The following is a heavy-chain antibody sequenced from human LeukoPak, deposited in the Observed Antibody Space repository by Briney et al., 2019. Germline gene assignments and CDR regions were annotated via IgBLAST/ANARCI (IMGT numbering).Heavy chain of an antibody. CDR3: ARAPREGFSGSYHDY. D-gene: IGHD1-26*01. V-gene: IGHV3-64*01. J-gene: IGHJ4*02. Sequence: GGSLRLSCAASGFTFGSYAMHWVRQAPGKGLEYVSAISSNGDSTYYANFVKGRFTISRDNSKNTLYLQMASLRGEDTAVYYCARAPREGFSGSYHDYWGQGTLVTVSS. CDR1: GFTFGSYA. CDR2: ISSNGDST.